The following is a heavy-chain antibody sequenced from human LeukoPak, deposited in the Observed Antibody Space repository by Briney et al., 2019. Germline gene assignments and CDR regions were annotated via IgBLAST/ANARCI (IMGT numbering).Heavy chain of an antibody. D-gene: IGHD4-17*01. J-gene: IGHJ4*02. CDR1: GYSITSYW. V-gene: IGHV5-51*01. CDR2: IYPGDSDT. Sequence: GESLKISCKGSGYSITSYWIGWVRQMPGKGLEWMGIIYPGDSDTRYSPSFQGQVTISADKSISTAYLQWSSLKASDTAMYYCASTPVPAREKYYFEYWGQGTLVTVSS. CDR3: ASTPVPAREKYYFEY.